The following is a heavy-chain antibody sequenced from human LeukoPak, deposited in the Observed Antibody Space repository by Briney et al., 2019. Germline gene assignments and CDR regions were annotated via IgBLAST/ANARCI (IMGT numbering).Heavy chain of an antibody. J-gene: IGHJ3*02. CDR1: GGSISSSNW. CDR3: ARVLELLFPAFDI. Sequence: SSGTLSLTCAVSGGSISSSNWWSWVRQPPGQGLEWIGEIYHSGSTNYNPSLKSRVTISVDKSKNQFSLKLSSVTAADTAVYYCARVLELLFPAFDIWGQGTMVTVSS. CDR2: IYHSGST. D-gene: IGHD1-26*01. V-gene: IGHV4-4*02.